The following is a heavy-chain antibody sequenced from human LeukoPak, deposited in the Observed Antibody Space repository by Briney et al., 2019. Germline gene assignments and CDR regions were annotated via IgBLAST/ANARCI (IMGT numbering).Heavy chain of an antibody. CDR3: AREAYSSGWYVYWYFDL. J-gene: IGHJ2*01. V-gene: IGHV6-1*01. D-gene: IGHD6-19*01. CDR1: GDSVSSNSAA. CDR2: TYYRSKWYN. Sequence: SQTLSLTCAISGDSVSSNSAAWNWIRQSPSRGLEWLGRTYYRSKWYNDYAVSVKSRITINPDTSKNQFSLQLNSVTPEDTAVYYCAREAYSSGWYVYWYFDLWGRGTLVTVSS.